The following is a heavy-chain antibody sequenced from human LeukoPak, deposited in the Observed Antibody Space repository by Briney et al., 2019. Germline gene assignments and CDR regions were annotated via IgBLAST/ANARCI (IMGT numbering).Heavy chain of an antibody. Sequence: SVTVSCKDSGGTFSSYGISWVRQAPGEGMEGMGGIIAIFGKANYAQKFQGRVTITAHESTSTAYMELSSLRSEHTAVYYCARDIGYSSDYWGQGTLVTVSS. CDR3: ARDIGYSSDY. V-gene: IGHV1-69*13. CDR1: GGTFSSYG. J-gene: IGHJ4*02. CDR2: IIAIFGKA. D-gene: IGHD6-13*01.